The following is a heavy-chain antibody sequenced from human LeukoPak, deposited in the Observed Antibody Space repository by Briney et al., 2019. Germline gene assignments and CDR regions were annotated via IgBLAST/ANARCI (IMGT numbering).Heavy chain of an antibody. CDR1: GFTFSSYA. D-gene: IGHD3-3*01. CDR2: ISGSGGST. J-gene: IGHJ4*02. V-gene: IGHV3-23*01. Sequence: GGSLRLSCATSGFTFSSYALNWVRHAPGQGLEWVSAISGSGGSTYYADSVKGRFAISRDTSKNIVYLQLDSLRAEDTAIYYCAKLMSSAVDYWGQGTLVTVSS. CDR3: AKLMSSAVDY.